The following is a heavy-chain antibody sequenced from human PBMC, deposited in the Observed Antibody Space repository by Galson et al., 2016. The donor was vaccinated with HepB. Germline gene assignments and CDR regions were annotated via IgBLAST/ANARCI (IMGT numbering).Heavy chain of an antibody. CDR1: GFTFSEWA. D-gene: IGHD6-25*01. CDR3: VRGRATRPDY. CDR2: ISSRSSNI. J-gene: IGHJ4*02. V-gene: IGHV3-48*02. Sequence: SLRLSCAGSGFTFSEWAMNWVRQAPGKGLECVAHISSRSSNILYVDSVKGRFIISRDNDKNVVYLEMNSLRDEDTALYYCVRGRATRPDYWGQGTLVTVSS.